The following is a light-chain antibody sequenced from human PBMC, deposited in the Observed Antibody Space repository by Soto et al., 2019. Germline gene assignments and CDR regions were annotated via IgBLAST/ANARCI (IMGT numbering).Light chain of an antibody. V-gene: IGKV3-15*01. CDR2: GAS. J-gene: IGKJ2*01. Sequence: IVMTQSPATLSVSPGERATLSCRASQSVTSNLAWYQQKPGQAPRLLIYGASTRATGIPARFSGSGSGTEFTLTISSLQSEDFAVYYCEQYHNWPYTFGQGTELDIK. CDR1: QSVTSN. CDR3: EQYHNWPYT.